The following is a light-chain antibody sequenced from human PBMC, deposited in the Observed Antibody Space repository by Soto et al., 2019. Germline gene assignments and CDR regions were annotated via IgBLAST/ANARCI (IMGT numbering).Light chain of an antibody. Sequence: DIQMTQSPSTLSASVGDRVTIICRASQTIINCLAWYQQKPGKAPKLLIYKASSLESGVPSRFSGSGSGTEFTLTISSLQPDDFATYYCQQYITFPPAWTFGQGTKVEIK. CDR2: KAS. V-gene: IGKV1-5*03. CDR1: QTIINC. CDR3: QQYITFPPAWT. J-gene: IGKJ1*01.